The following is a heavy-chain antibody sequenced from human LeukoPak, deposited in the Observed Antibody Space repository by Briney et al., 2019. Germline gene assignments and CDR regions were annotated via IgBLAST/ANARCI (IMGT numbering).Heavy chain of an antibody. D-gene: IGHD3-10*01. CDR1: GFPFSTYY. CDR2: INNDGSDK. J-gene: IGHJ1*01. V-gene: IGHV3-7*01. Sequence: GGSLRLSCTVSGFPFSTYYMGWLRQPPGKGLEWVAMINNDGSDKSYVDSLKGRFTISRDNAKNSLFLQMSSLTAEDTAVYYCAFLAREPQHWGRGTLVTVSS. CDR3: AFLAREPQH.